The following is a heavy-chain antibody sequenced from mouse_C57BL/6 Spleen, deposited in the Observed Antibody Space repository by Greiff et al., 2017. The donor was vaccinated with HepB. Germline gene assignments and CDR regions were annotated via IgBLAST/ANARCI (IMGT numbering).Heavy chain of an antibody. J-gene: IGHJ3*01. CDR2: IWSGGST. V-gene: IGHV2-2*01. D-gene: IGHD2-3*01. CDR1: GFSLTSYG. CDR3: ARIDGYYWFAY. Sequence: VQLQQSGPGLVQPSQSLSITCTVSGFSLTSYGVHWVRQSPGKGLEWLGVIWSGGSTDYNAAFISRLSISKDNSKSQVFFKMNSLQADDTAIYYCARIDGYYWFAYWGQGTLVTVSA.